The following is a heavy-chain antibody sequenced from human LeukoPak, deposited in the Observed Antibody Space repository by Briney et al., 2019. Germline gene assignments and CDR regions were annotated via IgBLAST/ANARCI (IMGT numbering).Heavy chain of an antibody. Sequence: ASVKVSCKASGYTFTDYYMHWVRQAPGQGLEWMGWINPNSGGTNYAQKFQGRVTMTRDTSISTAYMELSRLRSDDTAVYYCARVRLYDSSGYLGYWGQGTLVTVSS. D-gene: IGHD3-22*01. J-gene: IGHJ4*02. CDR3: ARVRLYDSSGYLGY. V-gene: IGHV1-2*02. CDR1: GYTFTDYY. CDR2: INPNSGGT.